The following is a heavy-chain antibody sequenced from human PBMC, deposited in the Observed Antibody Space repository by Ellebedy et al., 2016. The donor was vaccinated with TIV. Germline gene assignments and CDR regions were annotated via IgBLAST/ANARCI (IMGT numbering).Heavy chain of an antibody. CDR2: INPSGGST. D-gene: IGHD3-10*01. J-gene: IGHJ4*02. CDR1: GYTFTSYY. CDR3: ARDIKAAEIRVRGLCY. V-gene: IGHV1-46*01. Sequence: AASVKVSCKASGYTFTSYYMHWVRQAPGQGLEWMGIINPSGGSTSYAQKFQGRVTMTRDTSTSTVYMELSSLRSEDTAVYYCARDIKAAEIRVRGLCYWGQGTLVTVSS.